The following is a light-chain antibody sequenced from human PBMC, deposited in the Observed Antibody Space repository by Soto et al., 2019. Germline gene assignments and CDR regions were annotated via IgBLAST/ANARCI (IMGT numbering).Light chain of an antibody. J-gene: IGLJ1*01. CDR2: EDN. Sequence: QSVLTQPASVSGSPGQTITISCTGTGRGIESYYLVSWYQQLPGTVPKLLIYEDNKRPSGLSNHFSDSRSGNTDSLTISGLQSEDEADYYCCAYGSSSNYVFRTGTKVTVL. CDR3: CAYGSSSNYV. CDR1: GRGIESYYL. V-gene: IGLV2-23*01.